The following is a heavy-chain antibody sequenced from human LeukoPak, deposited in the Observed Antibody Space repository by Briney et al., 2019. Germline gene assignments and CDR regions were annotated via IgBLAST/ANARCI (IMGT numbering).Heavy chain of an antibody. CDR2: INWNGGST. J-gene: IGHJ4*02. Sequence: GGSLRLSCAASGFTFDDYGMSWVRQAPGKGLEWVSGINWNGGSTGYADSVKGRFTISRDNAKNSLYLQMNSLRAEDTALYYCARALTSRGYDFWSGYYYWGQGTLVTVSS. V-gene: IGHV3-20*04. CDR3: ARALTSRGYDFWSGYYY. CDR1: GFTFDDYG. D-gene: IGHD3-3*01.